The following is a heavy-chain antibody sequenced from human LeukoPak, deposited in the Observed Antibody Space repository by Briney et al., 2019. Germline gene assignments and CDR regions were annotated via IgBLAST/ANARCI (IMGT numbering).Heavy chain of an antibody. CDR2: VFRSGST. V-gene: IGHV4-61*02. J-gene: IGHJ4*02. CDR1: GDSISRGTYY. D-gene: IGHD3-22*01. Sequence: SETLSLTCTVTGDSISRGTYYWTWVRQPAGKGLEWIRRVFRSGSTYYNPSLKSRVTISIDTSNNQFSLHLRSVTAADTAVYYCARDSNFYDVSHDKAEDFWGQGTLVTVSS. CDR3: ARDSNFYDVSHDKAEDF.